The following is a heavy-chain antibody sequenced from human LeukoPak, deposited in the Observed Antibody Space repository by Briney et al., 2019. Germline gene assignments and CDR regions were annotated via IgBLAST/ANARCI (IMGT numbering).Heavy chain of an antibody. J-gene: IGHJ4*02. CDR3: ARVAYYDSSVYSFDY. CDR2: INPSDGST. D-gene: IGHD3-22*01. Sequence: GASVKVSCKASGYTFTSYYIHWVRQAPGQGLEWMGIINPSDGSTSYAQNFQGRVTLTRDTSTSTLYMEPSSLRSEDTAVYFCARVAYYDSSVYSFDYWGQGTLVTVSS. CDR1: GYTFTSYY. V-gene: IGHV1-46*01.